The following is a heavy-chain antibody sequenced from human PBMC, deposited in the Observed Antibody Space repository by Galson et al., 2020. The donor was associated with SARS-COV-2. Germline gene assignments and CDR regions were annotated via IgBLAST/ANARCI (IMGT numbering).Heavy chain of an antibody. CDR1: GFTFSSYG. V-gene: IGHV3-30*18. Sequence: GGSLRLSCAASGFTFSSYGMHWVRQAPGKGLEWVAVISYDGSNKYYADSVKGRFTISRDNSKNTLYLQMNSLRAEDTAVYYCAKDYPYSSGPMGSGWGQGTLVTVSS. D-gene: IGHD6-19*01. CDR3: AKDYPYSSGPMGSG. CDR2: ISYDGSNK. J-gene: IGHJ4*02.